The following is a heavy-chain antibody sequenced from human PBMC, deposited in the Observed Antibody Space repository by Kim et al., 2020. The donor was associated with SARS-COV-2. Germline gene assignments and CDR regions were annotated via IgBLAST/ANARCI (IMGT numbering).Heavy chain of an antibody. Sequence: SETLSLTCAVYGGSFSGYYWSWIRQPPGKGLEWIGEINHSGSTNYNPSLKCRVTISVDTSKNQFSLKLSSVTAADTAVYYCASNRSLDYWGQGTLVTVSS. D-gene: IGHD1-26*01. CDR1: GGSFSGYY. V-gene: IGHV4-34*01. CDR3: ASNRSLDY. J-gene: IGHJ4*02. CDR2: INHSGST.